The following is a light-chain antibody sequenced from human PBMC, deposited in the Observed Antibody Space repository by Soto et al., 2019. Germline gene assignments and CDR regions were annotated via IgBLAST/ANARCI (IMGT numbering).Light chain of an antibody. CDR2: GAS. Sequence: EIVLTQSPGTLSLSPGERATLSCRASQSVSSSYLAWYQQEPGQAPRLLIYGASSRATGIPDRFSGSGSGTDFTLTISRLEPEEFAVYYCQQYGSSPRLTFGGGTKVDIK. CDR3: QQYGSSPRLT. V-gene: IGKV3-20*01. J-gene: IGKJ4*01. CDR1: QSVSSSY.